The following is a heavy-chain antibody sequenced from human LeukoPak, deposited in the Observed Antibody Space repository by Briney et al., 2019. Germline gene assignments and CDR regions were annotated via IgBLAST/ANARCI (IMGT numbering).Heavy chain of an antibody. D-gene: IGHD6-19*01. Sequence: SETLSLTCTVSGGSISSYYWSWIRQPAGKGLEWIGRIYTSGSTNYNPSLKSRVTISVDTSKNQFSLKLTSVTAADTAVYYCARSSGGYSSGWYQDYWGQGTLVTVSS. J-gene: IGHJ4*02. V-gene: IGHV4-4*07. CDR1: GGSISSYY. CDR2: IYTSGST. CDR3: ARSSGGYSSGWYQDY.